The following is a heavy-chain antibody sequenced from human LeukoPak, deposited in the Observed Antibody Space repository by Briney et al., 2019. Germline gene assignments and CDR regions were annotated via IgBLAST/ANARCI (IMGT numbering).Heavy chain of an antibody. V-gene: IGHV3-23*01. J-gene: IGHJ4*02. D-gene: IGHD3-22*01. CDR3: AKDIGYYYDSSGTFDY. Sequence: AGGSLRLSCAASGFTFSSYAMSWVRQAPGKGLEWVSAISGSGGSTYYADSVKGRFTISRDNSKNTLYLQMNSLRAEDTAVYYCAKDIGYYYDSSGTFDYWGQGTLVTVSS. CDR1: GFTFSSYA. CDR2: ISGSGGST.